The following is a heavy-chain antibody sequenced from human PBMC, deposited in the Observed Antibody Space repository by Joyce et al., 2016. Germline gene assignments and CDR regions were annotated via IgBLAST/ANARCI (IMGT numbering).Heavy chain of an antibody. CDR1: GFTFSSFA. CDR2: IRGSGSRT. D-gene: IGHD4-11*01. J-gene: IGHJ6*02. V-gene: IGHV3-23*01. CDR3: ANAVTGYYYYYYGMDV. Sequence: EVQLLESGGGLVQPGGSLRLSCAASGFTFSSFAMGWVRQAPGKGLEWVSAIRGSGSRTYYADSVKGRFTISRDNSKNTLYLQMNSLRAEDTAVYYCANAVTGYYYYYYGMDVWGQGTTVTVSS.